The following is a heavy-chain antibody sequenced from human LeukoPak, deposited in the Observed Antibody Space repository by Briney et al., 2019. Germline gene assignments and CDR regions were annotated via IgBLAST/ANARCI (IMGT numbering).Heavy chain of an antibody. D-gene: IGHD1-26*01. CDR3: ATVSYRFNWFDP. CDR2: IIPIFGTA. Sequence: SVKVSCKASGGTFSSYAISWVRQAPGQGLEWMGGIIPIFGTANYAQKFQGRVTMTEDTSTDTAYMELSSLRSEDTAVYFCATVSYRFNWFDPWGQGTLVTVSS. CDR1: GGTFSSYA. V-gene: IGHV1-69*06. J-gene: IGHJ5*02.